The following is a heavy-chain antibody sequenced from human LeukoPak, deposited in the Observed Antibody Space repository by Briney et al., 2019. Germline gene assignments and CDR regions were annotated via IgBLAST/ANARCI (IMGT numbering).Heavy chain of an antibody. V-gene: IGHV3-23*01. J-gene: IGHJ5*02. Sequence: GGSLRLSCAASGFTFSSYAMSWVRQAPGKGLEWVSAISGSGGSTYYADSVKGRFTISRDNSENTLYLQMNSLRAEDTAVYYCAKTPRRYSSSLKVPPWGQGTLVTVSS. D-gene: IGHD6-13*01. CDR2: ISGSGGST. CDR3: AKTPRRYSSSLKVPP. CDR1: GFTFSSYA.